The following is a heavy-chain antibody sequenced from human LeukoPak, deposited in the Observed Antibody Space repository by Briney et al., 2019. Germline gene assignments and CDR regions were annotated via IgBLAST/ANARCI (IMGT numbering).Heavy chain of an antibody. V-gene: IGHV3-23*01. J-gene: IGHJ3*02. CDR2: ISNSGGGT. CDR1: GFTFRSYA. D-gene: IGHD3-22*01. CDR3: AKERDSSGYSVPAFDI. Sequence: GGSLRLSCAASGFTFRSYAMSWVRQAPGKGLEWVSTISNSGGGTFYADSVRGRFTISRDNSKNTLYLQMNSLRAEDTAVYYCAKERDSSGYSVPAFDIWGQGTMVTVSS.